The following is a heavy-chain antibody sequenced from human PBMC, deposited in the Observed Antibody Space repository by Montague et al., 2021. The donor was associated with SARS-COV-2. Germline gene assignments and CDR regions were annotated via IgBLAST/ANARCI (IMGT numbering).Heavy chain of an antibody. CDR2: ISSSSSTI. CDR3: ARDQVLWFGEHVV. D-gene: IGHD3-10*01. V-gene: IGHV3-48*02. CDR1: GFTFSSYS. J-gene: IGHJ4*02. Sequence: SLRLSCAASGFTFSSYSMNWVRQTPGKGLEWVSYISSSSSTIYYADSVKGRFTISRDHAKNSLYLQMNSLRDEDTAVYYCARDQVLWFGEHVVWGQGTLVTVSS.